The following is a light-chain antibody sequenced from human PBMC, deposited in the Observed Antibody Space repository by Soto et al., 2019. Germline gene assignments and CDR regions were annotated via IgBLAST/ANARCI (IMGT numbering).Light chain of an antibody. J-gene: IGKJ2*01. CDR1: QTVLYSSTNKNY. V-gene: IGKV4-1*01. CDR3: QQYHSTPYT. CDR2: WAS. Sequence: DIVMTQSPDSLAVSLGERATINCKSSQTVLYSSTNKNYLSWHQLKPGQPPKLLIYWASTRESGVPDRFSGSGSGTEFTLTSSSLQAEDVAVYYCQQYHSTPYTFGQGTKLEIK.